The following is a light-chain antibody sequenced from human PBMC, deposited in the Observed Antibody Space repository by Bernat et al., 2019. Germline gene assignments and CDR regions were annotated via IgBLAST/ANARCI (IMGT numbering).Light chain of an antibody. J-gene: IGKJ2*01. CDR2: KTS. Sequence: DIQMTQSPSTLSASVGDRVTITCRASRSLNRWLAWYQQKPGRATKLLIYKTSSLECGVPSRFSGSGSGTEFTLTISGLQPDDFATYYCQQYNTFSNAFGQGTRLEIK. CDR3: QQYNTFSNA. CDR1: RSLNRW. V-gene: IGKV1-5*03.